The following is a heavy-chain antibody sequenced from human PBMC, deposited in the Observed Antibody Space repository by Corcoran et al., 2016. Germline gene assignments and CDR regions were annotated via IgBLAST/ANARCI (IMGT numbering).Heavy chain of an antibody. V-gene: IGHV4-61*01. CDR3: ARAALVEMATFYYYYGMDV. Sequence: QVQLQESGPGLVKPSETLSLTCTVSGGSVSSGSYYWSWIRQPPGKGLEWIGYIYYSGSTNYNPSLKSRVTISVDTPKNQFSLKLSSVTAADTAVYYCARAALVEMATFYYYYGMDVWGQGTTVTVSS. J-gene: IGHJ6*02. D-gene: IGHD5-12*01. CDR1: GGSVSSGSYY. CDR2: IYYSGST.